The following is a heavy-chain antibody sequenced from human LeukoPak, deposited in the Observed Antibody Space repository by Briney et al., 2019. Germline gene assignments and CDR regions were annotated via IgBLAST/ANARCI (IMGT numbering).Heavy chain of an antibody. CDR2: IKQDGSEK. V-gene: IGHV3-7*01. Sequence: GGSLRLSCAASGFTFSSYWMHWVRQAPGKGLEWVANIKQDGSEKYYVDSVKGRFTISRDNAKNSLYLQMNSLRAEDTAVYYCASGGMRGAARLLFVYWGQGTLVTVSS. D-gene: IGHD6-6*01. J-gene: IGHJ4*02. CDR1: GFTFSSYW. CDR3: ASGGMRGAARLLFVY.